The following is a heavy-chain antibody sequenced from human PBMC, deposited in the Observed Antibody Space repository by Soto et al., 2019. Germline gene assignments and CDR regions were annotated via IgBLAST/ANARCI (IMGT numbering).Heavy chain of an antibody. V-gene: IGHV2-70*01. D-gene: IGHD4-17*01. Sequence: SGPTLVNPTQPLTLTCTFSGFSLSTSGMCVSWIREPPGKALEWLALIDWDDDKYYSTSLKTRLTISKDTSKNQVVLTMTNMDPVDTATYYCARSGEARSYYYGMDVWGQGTTVTVS. J-gene: IGHJ6*02. CDR3: ARSGEARSYYYGMDV. CDR1: GFSLSTSGMC. CDR2: IDWDDDK.